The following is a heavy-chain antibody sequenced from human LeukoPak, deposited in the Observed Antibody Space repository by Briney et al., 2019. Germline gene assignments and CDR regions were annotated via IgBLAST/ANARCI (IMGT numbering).Heavy chain of an antibody. V-gene: IGHV3-23*01. CDR3: SKSPVSSCRGSFCYPFDY. J-gene: IGHJ4*02. Sequence: AGGSLRLSCAASGFTFSNYGLSWVRQAPGKRLEWVSGITGSGGSTYYADSVKGRFTISRDNSKNTLYLQMNTLRAEDTAVYFCSKSPVSSCRGSFCYPFDYWGQGNLVTVSS. D-gene: IGHD2-15*01. CDR1: GFTFSNYG. CDR2: ITGSGGST.